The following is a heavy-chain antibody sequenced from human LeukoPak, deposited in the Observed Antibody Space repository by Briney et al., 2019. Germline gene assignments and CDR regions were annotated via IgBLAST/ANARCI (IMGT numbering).Heavy chain of an antibody. CDR1: GFTFSSYT. J-gene: IGHJ4*02. Sequence: PGGSLRLSCAPSGFTFSSYTMNWVRQAPGKGPEWVSSISSSSSYIYYADSVKGRFTISRDNAKNSLYLQMNSLRAEDTAVYYCARVSGSYGDSAYWGQGTLVTVSS. CDR2: ISSSSSYI. V-gene: IGHV3-21*01. CDR3: ARVSGSYGDSAY. D-gene: IGHD1-26*01.